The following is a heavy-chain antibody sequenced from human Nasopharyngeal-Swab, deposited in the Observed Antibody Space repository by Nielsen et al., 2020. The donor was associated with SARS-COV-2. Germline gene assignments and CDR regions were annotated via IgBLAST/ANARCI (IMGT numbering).Heavy chain of an antibody. D-gene: IGHD4-17*01. CDR3: ARGIRLRIFGDRNTRPFYFDY. CDR1: GDSISSGGSY. Sequence: SETLSLTCFVSGDSISSGGSYWSWIRHQTGKGLEWIGYIDNRGTTYFNPSLKSRVTMSVDTSKGHFSLRLDSVTVADTAVYYCARGIRLRIFGDRNTRPFYFDYWGLGTLVTVSS. V-gene: IGHV4-31*02. J-gene: IGHJ4*01. CDR2: IDNRGTT.